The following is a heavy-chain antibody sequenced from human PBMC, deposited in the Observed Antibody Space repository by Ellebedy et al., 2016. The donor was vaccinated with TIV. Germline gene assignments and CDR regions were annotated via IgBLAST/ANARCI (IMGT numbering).Heavy chain of an antibody. CDR1: GFIFGVYS. V-gene: IGHV3-48*04. J-gene: IGHJ4*02. Sequence: GESLKISXPASGFIFGVYSMNWVRQAPGKGLEWVSHISNSGAKIYYAASVKGRFTISRDNSKNSLYLQLTSLRTEDTALYYCARGVRSGQRSGWGYHFDYWGQGTLVTVSS. CDR3: ARGVRSGQRSGWGYHFDY. CDR2: ISNSGAKI. D-gene: IGHD3-10*01.